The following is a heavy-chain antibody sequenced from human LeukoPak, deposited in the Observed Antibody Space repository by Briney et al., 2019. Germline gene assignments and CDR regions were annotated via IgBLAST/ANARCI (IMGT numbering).Heavy chain of an antibody. CDR2: FDPEDGET. Sequence: ASVKVSCKVSGYTLTELSMHWVRQAPGKGLEWMGGFDPEDGETIYARKFQGRVTMTEDTSTDTAYMELSSLRSEDTAVYYCATGVMITFGGVIVTDYWGQGTLVTVSS. J-gene: IGHJ4*02. D-gene: IGHD3-16*02. V-gene: IGHV1-24*01. CDR3: ATGVMITFGGVIVTDY. CDR1: GYTLTELS.